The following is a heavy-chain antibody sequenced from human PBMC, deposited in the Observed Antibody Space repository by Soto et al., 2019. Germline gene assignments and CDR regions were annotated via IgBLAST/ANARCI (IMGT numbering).Heavy chain of an antibody. CDR1: GGSISSYY. Sequence: SETLSLTCTVSGGSISSYYWCWIRQPPGKGLEWVGYIYYSGSTYYNPSLKSRVTISADTSKNQFSLQLRSVTAADTAVYYCARESGELPPRWFDPWGQGTLVTVSS. CDR2: IYYSGST. J-gene: IGHJ5*02. D-gene: IGHD1-7*01. V-gene: IGHV4-59*06. CDR3: ARESGELPPRWFDP.